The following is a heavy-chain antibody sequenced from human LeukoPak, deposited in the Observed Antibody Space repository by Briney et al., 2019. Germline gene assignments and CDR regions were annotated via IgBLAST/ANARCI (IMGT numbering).Heavy chain of an antibody. J-gene: IGHJ6*02. CDR1: GYTLTELS. CDR3: ATDGQPHAPYSSTVYGMDV. CDR2: FDPEDGET. D-gene: IGHD6-13*01. V-gene: IGHV1-24*01. Sequence: ASVKVSCKVSGYTLTELSMHWVRLAPGKGLEWMGGFDPEDGETIYAQKFQGRVTMTEDTSTDTAYMELSSLRSEDTAVYYCATDGQPHAPYSSTVYGMDVWGQGTTVTVSS.